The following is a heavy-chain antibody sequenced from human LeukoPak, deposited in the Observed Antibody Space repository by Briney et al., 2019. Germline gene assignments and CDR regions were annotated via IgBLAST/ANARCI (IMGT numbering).Heavy chain of an antibody. CDR3: ASEGYGGNSDAFDI. CDR2: IIPILGIA. J-gene: IGHJ3*02. CDR1: GGTFSSYA. Sequence: SVKVSCKASGGTFSSYAISWVRQAPGQGLEWMGRIIPILGIANYAQKFQGRVTITADESTSTAYMELSSLRSEDTAVYYCASEGYGGNSDAFDIWGQGTMVTVSS. D-gene: IGHD4-23*01. V-gene: IGHV1-69*04.